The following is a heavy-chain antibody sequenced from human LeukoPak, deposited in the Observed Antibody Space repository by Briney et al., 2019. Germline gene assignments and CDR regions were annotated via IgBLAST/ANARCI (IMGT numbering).Heavy chain of an antibody. CDR1: GFPFSSYW. V-gene: IGHV3-7*01. D-gene: IGHD6-13*01. CDR2: IKQDGGET. J-gene: IGHJ3*02. Sequence: GGSLRLSCAASGFPFSSYWMAWVRQAPGKGLEWVASIKQDGGETFYVDSVKGRFTISRDNAKNSLYLQMNSLRAEDTAVYYCARDLGGSSWSLRAFDIWGQGTTVTVSS. CDR3: ARDLGGSSWSLRAFDI.